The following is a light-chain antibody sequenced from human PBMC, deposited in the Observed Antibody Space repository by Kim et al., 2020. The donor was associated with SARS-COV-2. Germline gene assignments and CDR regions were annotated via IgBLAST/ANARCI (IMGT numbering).Light chain of an antibody. CDR1: SSDVGAFNY. V-gene: IGLV2-14*03. J-gene: IGLJ1*01. CDR2: DVT. Sequence: GQSITISCTGTSSDVGAFNYVSWYQQHPGKAPKLIIYDVTTRPSGISNRFSGSKSGNTASLTISGLQAEDEADYSCSSYTSISTYVFGTGTKVTVL. CDR3: SSYTSISTYV.